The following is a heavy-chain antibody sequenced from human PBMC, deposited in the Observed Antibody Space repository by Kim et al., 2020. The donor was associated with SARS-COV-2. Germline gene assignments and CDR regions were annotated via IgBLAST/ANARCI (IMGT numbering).Heavy chain of an antibody. CDR1: GFTFSSYG. V-gene: IGHV3-33*01. CDR2: IWYDGSNK. J-gene: IGHJ6*02. CDR3: ARERAPAAYCGGDCYTGFDSYGMEA. Sequence: GGSLRLSCAASGFTFSSYGMHWVRQAPGKGLEWVAVIWYDGSNKYYADSVKGRFTISRDNSKNTLYLQMNSLRAEDTAVYYCARERAPAAYCGGDCYTGFDSYGMEASGHGTTFTVSS. D-gene: IGHD2-21*02.